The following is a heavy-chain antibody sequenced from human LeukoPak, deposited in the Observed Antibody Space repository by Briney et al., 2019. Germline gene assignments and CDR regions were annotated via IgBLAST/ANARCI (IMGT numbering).Heavy chain of an antibody. CDR1: GYNFIDYY. CDR2: VNPAGGNI. D-gene: IGHD6-19*01. J-gene: IGHJ4*02. CDR3: ARGRYSNGWHDM. Sequence: EASVTVSCKTSGYNFIDYYLHWSRQAPGQGFEWMGIVNPAGGNISYAQKFQGRVIMTRDTSTASVSMELQSLTSDDTAVYYCARGRYSNGWHDMWGQGTQVTVSS. V-gene: IGHV1-46*01.